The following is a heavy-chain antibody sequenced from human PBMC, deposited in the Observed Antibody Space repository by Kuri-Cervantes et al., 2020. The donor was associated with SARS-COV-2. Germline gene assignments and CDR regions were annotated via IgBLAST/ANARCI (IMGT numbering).Heavy chain of an antibody. Sequence: GGSLRLSCAASGFTFSSYWMHWVRQAPGKGLVWVSRINSDGSSTSYADSVKGRFTISRDNAKNTLYLQMNSLRAEDTAVYYCARVVRGVIIEGDYWGQGTLVTVSS. CDR2: INSDGSST. CDR3: ARVVRGVIIEGDY. V-gene: IGHV3-74*01. CDR1: GFTFSSYW. J-gene: IGHJ4*02. D-gene: IGHD3-10*01.